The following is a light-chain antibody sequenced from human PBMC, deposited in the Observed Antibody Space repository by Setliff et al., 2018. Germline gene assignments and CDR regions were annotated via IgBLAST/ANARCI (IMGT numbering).Light chain of an antibody. CDR2: DVS. Sequence: SALTQPASVSGSPGQSITISCTGTRSDVGGYNYVSWYQQHPGKVPKLMIYDVSKRPSGVPDRFSGSKSGTTASLTISGLQPEDEADYYCCSFAGTYSFVFGTGTKVTVL. V-gene: IGLV2-11*01. CDR3: CSFAGTYSFV. CDR1: RSDVGGYNY. J-gene: IGLJ1*01.